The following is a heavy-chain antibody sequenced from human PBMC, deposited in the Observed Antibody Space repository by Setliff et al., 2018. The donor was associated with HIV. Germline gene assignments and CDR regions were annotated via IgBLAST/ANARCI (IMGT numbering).Heavy chain of an antibody. D-gene: IGHD3-16*01. CDR1: GYSFHNHW. V-gene: IGHV5-51*01. J-gene: IGHJ5*01. CDR2: IHPDDSAT. CDR3: AKHGFERKSPYNWFDS. Sequence: PGESLTISCKASGYSFHNHWIGWVRQMPGKGLEWMGIIHPDDSATRYSPSFQGQVTISADKSINTAYLRWRSLRASDTAIYFCAKHGFERKSPYNWFDSWGQGTLVTVSS.